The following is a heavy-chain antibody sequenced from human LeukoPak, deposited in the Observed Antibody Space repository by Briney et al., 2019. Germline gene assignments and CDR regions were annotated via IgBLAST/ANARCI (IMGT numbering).Heavy chain of an antibody. V-gene: IGHV1-18*01. J-gene: IGHJ4*02. CDR3: TRDLGVDTTMIFFDY. CDR2: ISAYNGDR. CDR1: GYTFTDFG. D-gene: IGHD3/OR15-3a*01. Sequence: GASVKVSCKASGYTFTDFGISWVRQAPGQGLEWMGWISAYNGDRKYAQKFQGRVTMTTDTSTSTAYMEVRSLRSDDTAVYYCTRDLGVDTTMIFFDYWGQGSLVTVSS.